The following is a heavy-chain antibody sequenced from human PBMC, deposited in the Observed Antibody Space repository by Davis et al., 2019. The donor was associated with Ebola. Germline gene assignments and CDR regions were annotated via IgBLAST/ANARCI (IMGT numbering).Heavy chain of an antibody. Sequence: SETLSLTCAVSGGSFTGYYWSWIRQPPGKGLEWIGENNHSGSTNYNPSLKSRVTISVDTSKNQFSLKLSSVTAADTAVYYCARGRVRRFDYWGQGTPVTVSS. CDR1: GGSFTGYY. CDR2: NNHSGST. V-gene: IGHV4-34*01. CDR3: ARGRVRRFDY. J-gene: IGHJ4*02.